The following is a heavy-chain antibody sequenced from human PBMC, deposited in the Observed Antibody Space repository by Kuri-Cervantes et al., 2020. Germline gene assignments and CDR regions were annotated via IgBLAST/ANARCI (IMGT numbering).Heavy chain of an antibody. CDR3: AREIVVVISVLRFSAHDY. Sequence: GESLKISCAASGFTFSTSGMHWVRQAPGKGLEWVAFILYDGNNKYYADSVKGRFTISRDNSKNTLYLQMNSLRAEDTAVYYCAREIVVVISVLRFSAHDYWGQGTLVTVSS. D-gene: IGHD3-22*01. V-gene: IGHV3-30*02. CDR1: GFTFSTSG. J-gene: IGHJ4*02. CDR2: ILYDGNNK.